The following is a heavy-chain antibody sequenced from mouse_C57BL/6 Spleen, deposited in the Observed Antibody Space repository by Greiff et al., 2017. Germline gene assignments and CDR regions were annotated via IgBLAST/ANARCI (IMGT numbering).Heavy chain of an antibody. V-gene: IGHV14-4*01. CDR1: GFNIKDDY. J-gene: IGHJ2*01. CDR3: TTAFTAFDY. D-gene: IGHD1-1*01. Sequence: VQLQQSGAELVRPGASVKLSCTASGFNIKDDYMHWVKQRPEQGLEWIGLIDPENGAPESASKFPGTATITADTSSNTAYLQLSSLTSEDTAVYYCTTAFTAFDYWGQGTTLTVSA. CDR2: IDPENGAP.